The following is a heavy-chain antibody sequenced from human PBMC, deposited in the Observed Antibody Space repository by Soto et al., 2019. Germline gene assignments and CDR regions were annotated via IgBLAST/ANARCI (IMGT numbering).Heavy chain of an antibody. CDR1: GFTFSNYT. D-gene: IGHD3-10*01. CDR2: ISYDEIDK. V-gene: IGHV3-30*04. Sequence: QPGGSLRLSCAASGFTFSNYTMHWVRQAPGKGLEWVALISYDEIDKYFADAVKGRFTISRDNSKNTLYLQMDSLRAEDTAVYYCAGRSGSSDYWGRGTLVTVSS. CDR3: AGRSGSSDY. J-gene: IGHJ4*02.